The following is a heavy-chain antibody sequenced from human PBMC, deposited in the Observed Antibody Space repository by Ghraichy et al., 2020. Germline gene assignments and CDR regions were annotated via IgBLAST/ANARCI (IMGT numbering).Heavy chain of an antibody. CDR2: ISSRSSTI. Sequence: GGSLRLSCEASGFTFSTYTMNWVRQAPGKGLEWVSHISSRSSTIYYADSVKGRFTISRDNAKNSLYLQMNNLRVEDTAVYYCVTTTYCSSTSCYDYWGQGTLVTVSS. J-gene: IGHJ4*02. CDR1: GFTFSTYT. V-gene: IGHV3-48*01. CDR3: VTTTYCSSTSCYDY. D-gene: IGHD2-2*01.